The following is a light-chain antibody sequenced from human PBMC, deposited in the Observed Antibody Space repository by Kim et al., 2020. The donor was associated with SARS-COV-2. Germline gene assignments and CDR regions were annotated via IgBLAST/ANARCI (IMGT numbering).Light chain of an antibody. CDR2: DVN. V-gene: IGLV2-14*03. CDR3: GLYISNSDLYV. J-gene: IGLJ1*01. Sequence: QSALTQPASVSESPGQSIAISCTGTSSDIGSYNFVCWYQQHPGKAPKLIIYDVNKRPSGVSSRFSGSKSGNTASLTISGLQAEDEADYFCGLYISNSDLYVFGTGTKVTVL. CDR1: SSDIGSYNF.